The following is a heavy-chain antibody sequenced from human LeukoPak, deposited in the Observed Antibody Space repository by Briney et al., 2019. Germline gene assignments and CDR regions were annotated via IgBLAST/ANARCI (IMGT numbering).Heavy chain of an antibody. Sequence: ASVKVSCKASGYTFTSYGISWVRQAPGQGLEWMGWINPNSGGTNYAQKFQGRVTMTRDTSISTAYMELSRLRSDDTAVYYCARVVYSSSWYKPGDWFDPWGQGTLVTVSS. CDR1: GYTFTSYG. V-gene: IGHV1-2*02. J-gene: IGHJ5*02. D-gene: IGHD6-13*01. CDR3: ARVVYSSSWYKPGDWFDP. CDR2: INPNSGGT.